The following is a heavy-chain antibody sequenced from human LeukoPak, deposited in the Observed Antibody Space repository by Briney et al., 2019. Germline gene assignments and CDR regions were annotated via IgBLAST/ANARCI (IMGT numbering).Heavy chain of an antibody. CDR2: ISYDGSNK. CDR3: AREFCSGGSCRAAFDI. Sequence: GGSLRLSCAASGFTFSSYAMHWVRQAPGKGLEWVAVISYDGSNKYYADSVKGRFTISRDNSKNSLYLQMNSLRAEDTAVYYCAREFCSGGSCRAAFDIWGQGTMVTVSS. J-gene: IGHJ3*02. CDR1: GFTFSSYA. V-gene: IGHV3-30-3*01. D-gene: IGHD2-15*01.